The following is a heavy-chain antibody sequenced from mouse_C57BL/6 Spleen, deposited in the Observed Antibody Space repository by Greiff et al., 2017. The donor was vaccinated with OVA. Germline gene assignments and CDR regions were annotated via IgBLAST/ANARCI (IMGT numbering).Heavy chain of an antibody. D-gene: IGHD4-1*01. CDR2: INPNNGGT. V-gene: IGHV1-26*01. CDR1: GYTFTDYY. Sequence: EVQLQQSGPELVKPGASVKISCKASGYTFTDYYMNWVKQSHGKSLEWIGDINPNNGGTSYNQTFKGKATLTVDKSSSTAYMELRSLTSEDSAVYYCARLGRYWYFDVWGTGTTVTVSS. CDR3: ARLGRYWYFDV. J-gene: IGHJ1*03.